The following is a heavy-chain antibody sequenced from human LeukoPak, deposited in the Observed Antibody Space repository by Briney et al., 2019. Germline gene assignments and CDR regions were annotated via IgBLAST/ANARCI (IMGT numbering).Heavy chain of an antibody. Sequence: SETLSLTCTVSGGSISSYYWSWIRQPPGKGLEWIGYIYYSGSTNYNPSLKSRVTISVDTSKNQFSLKLSSVTAADTAVYYCASDTYYYDSSGYRPFDYWGQGTLVTVSS. CDR3: ASDTYYYDSSGYRPFDY. D-gene: IGHD3-22*01. CDR1: GGSISSYY. J-gene: IGHJ4*02. CDR2: IYYSGST. V-gene: IGHV4-59*01.